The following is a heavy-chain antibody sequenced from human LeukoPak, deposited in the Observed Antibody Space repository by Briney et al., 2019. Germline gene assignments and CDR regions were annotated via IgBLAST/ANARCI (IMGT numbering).Heavy chain of an antibody. CDR1: GLTFSNYR. V-gene: IGHV3-21*04. Sequence: GGSLRLSCAASGLTFSNYRMNWVRQAPGKGLEWVSSISSSGNYIYYADSMRGRFTISRDNAKNTLYLQMNSLRADDTAVYFCAKRGVVIRVILVGFHKEAYYFDSWGQGALVTVSS. J-gene: IGHJ4*02. D-gene: IGHD3-22*01. CDR3: AKRGVVIRVILVGFHKEAYYFDS. CDR2: ISSSGNYI.